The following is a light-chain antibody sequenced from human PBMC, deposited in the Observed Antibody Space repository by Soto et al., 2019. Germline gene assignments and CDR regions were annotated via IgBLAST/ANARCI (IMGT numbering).Light chain of an antibody. Sequence: EIVLTQSPGTLSLSPGERATVSCRASQSFTSGYLAWYQQRPGQAPGLLIYGASRRATGVPDRFSGSESETDFTLTISGLEPEDFAVYYCQQYDTSPRTFGQGTKVDIK. CDR1: QSFTSGY. CDR3: QQYDTSPRT. V-gene: IGKV3-20*01. J-gene: IGKJ1*01. CDR2: GAS.